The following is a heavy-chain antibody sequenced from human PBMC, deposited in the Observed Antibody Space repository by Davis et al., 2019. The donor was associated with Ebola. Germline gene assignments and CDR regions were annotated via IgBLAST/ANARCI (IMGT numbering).Heavy chain of an antibody. CDR1: GLIFNNYW. J-gene: IGHJ4*02. V-gene: IGHV3-7*01. CDR3: ATDRNWDFDY. Sequence: PGGSLRLSCAASGLIFNNYWMSWIRQAPGKGPEWVAIIKEDGGEKYYVDSVKGRFTISRDNAKNSLYLQMNSLRDEDTAVYYCATDRNWDFDYWGQGTLVTVSS. D-gene: IGHD7-27*01. CDR2: IKEDGGEK.